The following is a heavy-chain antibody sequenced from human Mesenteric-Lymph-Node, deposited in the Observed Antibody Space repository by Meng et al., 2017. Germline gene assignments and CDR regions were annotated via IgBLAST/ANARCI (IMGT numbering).Heavy chain of an antibody. CDR2: IYDTETT. V-gene: IGHV4-61*01. CDR3: ASLVSREYRRVDF. CDR1: GGSVSGRNYY. J-gene: IGHJ4*02. Sequence: VQLQESGPRLVRPSETLSLMCSVSGGSVSGRNYYWSWIRQPPGKGLEWIGYIYDTETTNYSPSLESRVTISVDTSKNQFSLNLSSVTAADTAIYYCASLVSREYRRVDFWGQGTLVTVSS. D-gene: IGHD2/OR15-2a*01.